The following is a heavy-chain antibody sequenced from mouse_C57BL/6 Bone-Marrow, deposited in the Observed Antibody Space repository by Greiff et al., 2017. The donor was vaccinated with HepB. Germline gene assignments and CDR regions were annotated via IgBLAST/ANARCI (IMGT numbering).Heavy chain of an antibody. CDR3: ARGYSYYYGSSWDY. CDR1: GYTFTSYG. Sequence: VQLQQSGAELARPGASVKLSCKASGYTFTSYGISWVKQSTGQGLEWIGEIYPRSGNTYYNEKFKGKATLTADKSSSTAYMELRSLTSEDSAVYFCARGYSYYYGSSWDYWGQGTTLTVSS. J-gene: IGHJ2*01. D-gene: IGHD1-1*01. V-gene: IGHV1-81*01. CDR2: IYPRSGNT.